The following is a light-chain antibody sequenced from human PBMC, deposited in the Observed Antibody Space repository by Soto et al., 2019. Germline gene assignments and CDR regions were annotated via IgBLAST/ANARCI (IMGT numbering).Light chain of an antibody. Sequence: QSVLTQPASVSGSPGQSITISCTGTSSDVGSYNLVSWYQQHPGKAPKLMIYEGSKWPSGVSNRFSGSKSGNTASLTISGLQAEDEADYYCCSYAGSSTFEGVFGGGTQLTVL. CDR3: CSYAGSSTFEGV. CDR1: SSDVGSYNL. V-gene: IGLV2-23*03. CDR2: EGS. J-gene: IGLJ2*01.